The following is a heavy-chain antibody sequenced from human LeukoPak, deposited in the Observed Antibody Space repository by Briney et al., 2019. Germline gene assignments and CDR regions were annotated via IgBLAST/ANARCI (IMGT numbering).Heavy chain of an antibody. Sequence: SETLSLTCTVSGGSISSSSYYWGWIRQPPGKGLEWIGSIYYSGSTYYNPSLKSRVTISVDTSKNQFSLKLSSVTAADTAVYYCARRRITMVRGRTPSFYFDYWGQGTLVTVSS. D-gene: IGHD3-10*01. CDR2: IYYSGST. CDR3: ARRRITMVRGRTPSFYFDY. V-gene: IGHV4-39*01. J-gene: IGHJ4*02. CDR1: GGSISSSSYY.